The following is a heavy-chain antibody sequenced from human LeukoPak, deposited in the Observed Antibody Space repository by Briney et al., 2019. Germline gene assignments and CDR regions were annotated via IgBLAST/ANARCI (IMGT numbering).Heavy chain of an antibody. J-gene: IGHJ4*02. CDR3: ARDKGSSWYRYFDY. CDR1: GGTFSSYA. V-gene: IGHV1-69*05. CDR2: IIPIFGTA. Sequence: GASVKVSCKASGGTFSSYAISWVRQAPGQGLEWMARIIPIFGTANYAQKFQGRVTITTDESTSTAYMELSSLRSEDTAVYYCARDKGSSWYRYFDYWGQGTLVTVSS. D-gene: IGHD6-13*01.